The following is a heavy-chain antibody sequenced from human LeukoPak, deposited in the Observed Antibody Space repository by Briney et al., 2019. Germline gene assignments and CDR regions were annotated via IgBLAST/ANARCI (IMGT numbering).Heavy chain of an antibody. CDR3: ASPYCGGDCYYYYGMDV. J-gene: IGHJ6*02. CDR1: RYTFTGYY. Sequence: GASVKVSCKASRYTFTGYYMHWVRHAPGQGLEWMGWINPNSGGTNYAQKFQGRVTMTRDTSISTAYMELSRLRSDDTAVYYCASPYCGGDCYYYYGMDVWGQGTTVTVSS. D-gene: IGHD2-21*02. CDR2: INPNSGGT. V-gene: IGHV1-2*02.